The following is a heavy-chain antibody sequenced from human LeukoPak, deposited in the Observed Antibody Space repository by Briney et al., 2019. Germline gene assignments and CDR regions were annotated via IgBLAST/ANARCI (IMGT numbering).Heavy chain of an antibody. J-gene: IGHJ6*02. D-gene: IGHD6-13*01. CDR1: GFTFSSYG. V-gene: IGHV3-30*03. CDR3: ASNLAAAGRDYYYGMDV. CDR2: ISYDGSNK. Sequence: PGGSLRLSCAAPGFTFSSYGMHWVRQAPGKGLEWVAVISYDGSNKYYADSVKGRFTISRDNSKNTLYLQMNSLRAEDTAVYYCASNLAAAGRDYYYGMDVWGQGTTVTVSS.